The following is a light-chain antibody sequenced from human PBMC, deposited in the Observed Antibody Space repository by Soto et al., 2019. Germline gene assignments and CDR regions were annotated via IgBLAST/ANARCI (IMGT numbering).Light chain of an antibody. CDR3: SSCTSSSTPLYV. Sequence: QSVLTRPASVSGSPGQSITISCTGTSSDVGYYNYVSWYRQHPGKAPRLMIYEVNNRPSGVSNRFSGSKSGNTASLTISGLQAEDEADYYCSSCTSSSTPLYVFGTGTKVTVL. V-gene: IGLV2-14*01. J-gene: IGLJ1*01. CDR2: EVN. CDR1: SSDVGYYNY.